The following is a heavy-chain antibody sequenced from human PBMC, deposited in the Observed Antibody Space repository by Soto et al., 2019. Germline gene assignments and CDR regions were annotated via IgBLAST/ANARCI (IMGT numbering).Heavy chain of an antibody. V-gene: IGHV1-24*01. Sequence: ASVKVSCKVSGYTLTELSMHWVRQAPGKGLEWMGGFDPEDGETIYAQKFQGRVTMTEDTSTDTAYMELSSLRSEDTAVYYCATDLLVKLEDSSSWSYWGQGTLVTVSS. CDR3: ATDLLVKLEDSSSWSY. D-gene: IGHD6-13*01. J-gene: IGHJ4*02. CDR2: FDPEDGET. CDR1: GYTLTELS.